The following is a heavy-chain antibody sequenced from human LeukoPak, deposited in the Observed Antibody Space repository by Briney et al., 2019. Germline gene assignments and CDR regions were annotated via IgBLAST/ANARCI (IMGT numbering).Heavy chain of an antibody. CDR1: GGSISSYY. CDR3: ARGASGWYGIESQDY. Sequence: PSETLSLTCTVSGGSISSYYWSWIRQPPGKGLEWIGYIYYSGSTNYNPSLKSRVTISVDTSKNQFSLKLSSVTAADTAAYYCARGASGWYGIESQDYWGQGTLVTVSS. V-gene: IGHV4-59*01. J-gene: IGHJ4*02. CDR2: IYYSGST. D-gene: IGHD6-19*01.